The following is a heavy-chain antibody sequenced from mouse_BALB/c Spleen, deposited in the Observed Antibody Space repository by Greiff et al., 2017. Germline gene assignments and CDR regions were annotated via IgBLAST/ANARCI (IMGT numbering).Heavy chain of an antibody. CDR2: IDPANGNT. J-gene: IGHJ2*01. Sequence: EVQRVESGAELVKPGASVKLSCTASGFNIKDTYMHWVKQRPEQGLEWIGRIDPANGNTKYDPKFQGKATITADTSSNTAYLQLSSLTSEDTAVYYCARSDYGSPFDYWGQGTTLTVSS. CDR3: ARSDYGSPFDY. D-gene: IGHD1-1*01. CDR1: GFNIKDTY. V-gene: IGHV14-3*02.